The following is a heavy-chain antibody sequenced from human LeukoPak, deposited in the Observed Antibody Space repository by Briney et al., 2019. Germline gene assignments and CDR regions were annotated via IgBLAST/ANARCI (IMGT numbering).Heavy chain of an antibody. Sequence: GGSLRLSCAASGFTFSSYAMHWVRQAPGKGLEWVAVISYDGSNKYYADSVKGRFTISRDNSKNTLYLQTNSLRAEDTAVYYCARSDDYGDYVSAFDIWGQGTMVTVSS. D-gene: IGHD4-17*01. CDR3: ARSDDYGDYVSAFDI. V-gene: IGHV3-30-3*01. J-gene: IGHJ3*02. CDR1: GFTFSSYA. CDR2: ISYDGSNK.